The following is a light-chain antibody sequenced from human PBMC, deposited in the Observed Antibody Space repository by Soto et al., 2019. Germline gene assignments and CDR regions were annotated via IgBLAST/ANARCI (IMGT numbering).Light chain of an antibody. CDR3: QQYYSSPWT. CDR1: QSVSRSY. Sequence: EIVLTQSPGTLSLSPGERATLSCRASQSVSRSYLAWYQQKPGQAPRVLIYGASTRATGIPDRFSGSGSGTDFTLTISRLEPEDLAVYYCQQYYSSPWTFGQGTKVQI. J-gene: IGKJ1*01. V-gene: IGKV3-20*01. CDR2: GAS.